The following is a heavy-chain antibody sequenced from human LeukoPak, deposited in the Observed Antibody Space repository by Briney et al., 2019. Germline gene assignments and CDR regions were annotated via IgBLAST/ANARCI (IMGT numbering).Heavy chain of an antibody. J-gene: IGHJ5*02. CDR3: VRPAFYGSGNYYAKGTDP. D-gene: IGHD3-10*01. V-gene: IGHV3-21*01. CDR1: GFTFSSYT. CDR2: ISSDSTYI. Sequence: GGSLRLSCAASGFTFSSYTMNWVRQAPGKGLEWVSSISSDSTYIFHADSVKGRFTVSRDNAKNSLFLQMSSLRAEDTAVYYCVRPAFYGSGNYYAKGTDPWGQGTLVTVSS.